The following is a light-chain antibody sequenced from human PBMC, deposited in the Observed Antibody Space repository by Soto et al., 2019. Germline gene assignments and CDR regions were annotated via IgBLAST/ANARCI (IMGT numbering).Light chain of an antibody. V-gene: IGKV3-20*01. J-gene: IGKJ2*01. CDR3: QQYVRPPFT. CDR2: GAS. Sequence: DIVLTQSPGTLSLSLGERATLSCRASQSVSRWYVAWYQVKPGKAPKLVIYGASSWASGIPDRFSGSGSGTEFTLSISRLEPEDFAVYYCQQYVRPPFTFGRGTKVDIK. CDR1: QSVSRWY.